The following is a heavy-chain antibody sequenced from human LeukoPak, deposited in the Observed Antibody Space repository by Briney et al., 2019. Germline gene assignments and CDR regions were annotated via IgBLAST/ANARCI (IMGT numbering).Heavy chain of an antibody. V-gene: IGHV1-2*06. CDR1: GYTFTGYH. D-gene: IGHD6-13*01. J-gene: IGHJ4*02. Sequence: GGSVQVSFKASGYTFTGYHIHWGRPAPGQGLVWMGRINPYSGDTNFSQKFQGRVTMTRDTSITRAYMDLSSLTPDDTAVYFCARDQASLTKSWYTGDWGQGTPVTVSS. CDR3: ARDQASLTKSWYTGD. CDR2: INPYSGDT.